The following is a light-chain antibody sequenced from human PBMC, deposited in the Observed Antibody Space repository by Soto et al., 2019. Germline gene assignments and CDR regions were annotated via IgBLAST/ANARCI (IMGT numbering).Light chain of an antibody. CDR1: FSNIGSHF. CDR3: AAWDDSLSGVV. CDR2: RNN. V-gene: IGLV1-47*01. Sequence: QSVLTQPPSASGTLGQTVTISCSGMFSNIGSHFIYWYQQLPGTAPKLLIYRNNERPSGVPDRFSASKSGTSASLAISGLRSEDEADYHCAAWDDSLSGVVFGGGTKVTAL. J-gene: IGLJ3*02.